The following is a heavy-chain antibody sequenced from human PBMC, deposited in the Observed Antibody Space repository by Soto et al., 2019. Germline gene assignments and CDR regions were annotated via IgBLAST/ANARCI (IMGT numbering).Heavy chain of an antibody. CDR2: IYATGTT. J-gene: IGHJ5*02. D-gene: IGHD6-13*01. CDR3: VTDSTKIYRVWFDA. V-gene: IGHV4-4*07. Sequence: PSDTLSLTCTVSGPSISGSYWGWIRKSAGKGLEWIGRIYATGTTDYNPSLKSRVMMSVDTSKKQFSLKLRSVTAADTAVYYCVTDSTKIYRVWFDAWRQVISVTVSS. CDR1: GPSISGSY.